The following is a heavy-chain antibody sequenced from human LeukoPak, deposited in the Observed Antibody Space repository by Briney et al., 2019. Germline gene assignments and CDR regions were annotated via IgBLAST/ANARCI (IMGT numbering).Heavy chain of an antibody. D-gene: IGHD1-1*01. CDR3: AKVYVWNEYYFDY. J-gene: IGHJ4*02. CDR2: ISGSGGNT. CDR1: GFTFSSYG. Sequence: GGTLRLSCAASGFTFSSYGMSWVRQAPGKGLEWVSAISGSGGNTYYADSVKGRFTISRDNSNNTLYLQMNSLRAEDTAVYFCAKVYVWNEYYFDYWGRGTLVTVSS. V-gene: IGHV3-23*01.